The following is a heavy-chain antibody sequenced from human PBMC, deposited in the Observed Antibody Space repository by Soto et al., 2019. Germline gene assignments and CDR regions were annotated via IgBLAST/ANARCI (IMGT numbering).Heavy chain of an antibody. J-gene: IGHJ4*02. CDR3: AKEPYYDILTGYSLVGYFDY. CDR1: GFTFSSYA. CDR2: ISGSGGST. D-gene: IGHD3-9*01. V-gene: IGHV3-23*01. Sequence: GGSLRLSCAASGFTFSSYAMSWVRQAPGKGLEWVSAISGSGGSTYYADSVKGRFTISRDNSKNTLYLQMNSLRAEDTAVYYCAKEPYYDILTGYSLVGYFDYWGQGTLVTVSS.